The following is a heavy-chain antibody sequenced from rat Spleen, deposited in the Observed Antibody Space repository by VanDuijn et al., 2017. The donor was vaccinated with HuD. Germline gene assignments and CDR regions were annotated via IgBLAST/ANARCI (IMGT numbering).Heavy chain of an antibody. CDR3: ARDGGYNNYGYYWYFDF. Sequence: QVQLKESGPGLVQPSQTLSLTCTVSGFSLMDYSVHWVRQPPGKGLEWMGRMKYDGDTYYNSGLKSRLSISRDTSKSQVFLKMNSLQTEDTATYYCARDGGYNNYGYYWYFDFWGPGTMVTVSS. J-gene: IGHJ1*01. V-gene: IGHV2S30*01. D-gene: IGHD1-10*01. CDR1: GFSLMDYS. CDR2: MKYDGDT.